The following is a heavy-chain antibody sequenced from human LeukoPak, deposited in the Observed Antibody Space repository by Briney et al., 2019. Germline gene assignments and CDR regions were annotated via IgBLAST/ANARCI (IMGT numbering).Heavy chain of an antibody. V-gene: IGHV2-70*11. CDR1: GFSLSTRGMC. D-gene: IGHD3-22*01. Sequence: SGPTLVNPTQTLTLTCTFSGFSLSTRGMCVSWIRQPPGKALEWLARIDWDDDKYYSTSLKTRLTISEDTSKNQVVLTMTNMDPVDTAKYYCARIQGYNYRGGGVRDGFDIWGQGTMVTVSS. CDR3: ARIQGYNYRGGGVRDGFDI. J-gene: IGHJ3*02. CDR2: IDWDDDK.